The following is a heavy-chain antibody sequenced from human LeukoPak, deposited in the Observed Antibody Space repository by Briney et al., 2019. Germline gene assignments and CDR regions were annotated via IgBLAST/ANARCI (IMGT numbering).Heavy chain of an antibody. V-gene: IGHV3-23*01. D-gene: IGHD2-2*01. CDR1: GFTFSSYA. J-gene: IGHJ4*02. CDR3: AKFSRVVPAAYFDY. CDR2: ISGSGGSA. Sequence: PGGSLRLSCAASGFTFSSYAMSWVRQAPGKGLEWVSAISGSGGSAYYADSVKGRFTISRDNSKDTLYLQMNSLRAEDTAVYYCAKFSRVVPAAYFDYWGQGTLVTVSS.